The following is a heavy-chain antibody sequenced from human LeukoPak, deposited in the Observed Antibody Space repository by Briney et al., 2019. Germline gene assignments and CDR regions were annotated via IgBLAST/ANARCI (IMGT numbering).Heavy chain of an antibody. CDR3: LCTVPAAIAEY. D-gene: IGHD2-2*01. J-gene: IGHJ4*02. V-gene: IGHV4-39*07. CDR1: GGSISSSSYY. Sequence: SETLSLTCTVSGGSISSSSYYWGWIRQPPGKGLEWIGSIYYSGSTYYNPSLKSRVTISVDASKNQFSLKLSSVTAADTAVYYCLCTVPAAIAEYWGQGTLVTVSS. CDR2: IYYSGST.